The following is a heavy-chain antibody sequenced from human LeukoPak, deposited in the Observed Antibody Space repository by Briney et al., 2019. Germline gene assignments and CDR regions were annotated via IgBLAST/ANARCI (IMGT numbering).Heavy chain of an antibody. Sequence: GGSLRLSCAASGFTFSSYAMSWVRQAPGKGLEWVSAISGSGGSTYYADSVKGRFTISRDNAKNSLYLQMNSLRAEDTALYYCAKGSTGTLDYWGQGTLVTVSS. V-gene: IGHV3-23*01. J-gene: IGHJ4*02. CDR3: AKGSTGTLDY. CDR2: ISGSGGST. CDR1: GFTFSSYA. D-gene: IGHD1-1*01.